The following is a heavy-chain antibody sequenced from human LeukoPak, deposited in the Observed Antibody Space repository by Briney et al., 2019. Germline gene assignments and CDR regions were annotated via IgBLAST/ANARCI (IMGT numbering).Heavy chain of an antibody. Sequence: ASVKVSCKASGGTFSSYAISWVRQAPGQGLEWMGGIIPIFGTANYAQEFQGRVTTTRDTSASTAYMELSSLRSEDMAVYYCAREGTTMVTQYYFDYWGQGTLVTVSS. CDR3: AREGTTMVTQYYFDY. D-gene: IGHD4/OR15-4a*01. J-gene: IGHJ4*02. CDR2: IIPIFGTA. CDR1: GGTFSSYA. V-gene: IGHV1-69*05.